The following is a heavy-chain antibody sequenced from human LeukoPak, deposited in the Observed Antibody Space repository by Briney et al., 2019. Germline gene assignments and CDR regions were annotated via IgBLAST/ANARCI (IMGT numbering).Heavy chain of an antibody. CDR2: ISAYNGNT. CDR3: ARERYSSGRPIDY. J-gene: IGHJ4*02. D-gene: IGHD6-19*01. V-gene: IGHV1-18*01. Sequence: ASVKVSCKASGYTFTSYGISGVRQAPGQGLEWMGWISAYNGNTNYAQKLQGRVTMTTVTSTSTAYMELRSLTSNDTAVYYCARERYSSGRPIDYWGQGTLVTVSS. CDR1: GYTFTSYG.